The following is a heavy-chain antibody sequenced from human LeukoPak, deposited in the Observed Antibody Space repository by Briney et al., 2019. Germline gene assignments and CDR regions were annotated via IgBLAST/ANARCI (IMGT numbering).Heavy chain of an antibody. CDR2: ISSSGSTT. CDR3: ARGGTLEYFQH. V-gene: IGHV3-48*03. CDR1: GFTLSIYE. J-gene: IGHJ1*01. Sequence: GGSLRLSCAASGFTLSIYEMNCVRQAPGKGLEWVSYISSSGSTTYYAHSVKGRFTISRDNAQNSLYLKMNSLRAEDTAGYYCARGGTLEYFQHWGQGTLVTVSS.